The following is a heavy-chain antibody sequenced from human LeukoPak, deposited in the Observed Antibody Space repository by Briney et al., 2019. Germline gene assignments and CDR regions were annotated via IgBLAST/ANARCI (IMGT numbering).Heavy chain of an antibody. D-gene: IGHD6-6*01. Sequence: SLRLSCAASGFTFSSYAMHWVRQAPGKGLEWVAVISYDGSNKYYADSVKGRFTISRDNSKNTLYLHMNSLRAEDTAVYYCARDSVLDYWGQGTLVTVSS. CDR1: GFTFSSYA. CDR2: ISYDGSNK. J-gene: IGHJ4*02. V-gene: IGHV3-30*04. CDR3: ARDSVLDY.